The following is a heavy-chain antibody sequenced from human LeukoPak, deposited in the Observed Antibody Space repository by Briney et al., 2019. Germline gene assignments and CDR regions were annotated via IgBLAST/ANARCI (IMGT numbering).Heavy chain of an antibody. D-gene: IGHD2-2*01. J-gene: IGHJ4*02. Sequence: GGSLRLSCAASGFTFTGYAISWVRQAPGKGLEWVSAISGSVGSTYYADSVKGRFTISRDNSKNTLYLQMNSLRAEDTAVYYCAKDPLWVVVVPAAPDFDYWGQGTLVTVSS. CDR3: AKDPLWVVVVPAAPDFDY. CDR2: ISGSVGST. V-gene: IGHV3-23*01. CDR1: GFTFTGYA.